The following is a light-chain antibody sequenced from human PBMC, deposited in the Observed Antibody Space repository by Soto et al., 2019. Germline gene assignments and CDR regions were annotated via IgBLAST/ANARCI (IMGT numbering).Light chain of an antibody. CDR1: SSDVGGYNY. J-gene: IGLJ1*01. CDR3: SSYRSSSTLYV. Sequence: QSALTQPASVSGSPGQSITISCTGTSSDVGGYNYVSWYQQHPGTAPKLILYDVSNRPSGVSNRFSGSKSGNTASLTISGLQAEDEADYYCSSYRSSSTLYVFGTGTKVTLL. CDR2: DVS. V-gene: IGLV2-14*03.